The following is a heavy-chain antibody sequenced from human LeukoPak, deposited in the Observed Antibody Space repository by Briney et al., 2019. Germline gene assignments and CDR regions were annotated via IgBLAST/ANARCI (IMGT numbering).Heavy chain of an antibody. J-gene: IGHJ4*02. D-gene: IGHD3-22*01. Sequence: PGTSLRLSCAASGFIFSSCAMHWVRQAPGKGLEWVAVISLDGSDKYYADSVKGRFTISRDNSKNTLYLQMNSLRAEDTAVYYCAKDDVRYYELAWGQGTLVTVSS. CDR3: AKDDVRYYELA. V-gene: IGHV3-30-3*01. CDR1: GFIFSSCA. CDR2: ISLDGSDK.